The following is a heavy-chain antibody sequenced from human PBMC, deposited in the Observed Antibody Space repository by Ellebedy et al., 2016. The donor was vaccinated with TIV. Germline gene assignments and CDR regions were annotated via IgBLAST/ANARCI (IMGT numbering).Heavy chain of an antibody. CDR1: GYSFTSYW. CDR2: IDPSDSYT. D-gene: IGHD3-10*01. Sequence: ASVKVSCKGSGYSFTSYWISWVRQMPGKGLEWMGRIDPSDSYTNYSPSFQGHVTISADKSISTAYLQWSSLKASDTAMYYCTSPGGGMDVWGQGTTVTVSS. J-gene: IGHJ6*02. V-gene: IGHV5-10-1*01. CDR3: TSPGGGMDV.